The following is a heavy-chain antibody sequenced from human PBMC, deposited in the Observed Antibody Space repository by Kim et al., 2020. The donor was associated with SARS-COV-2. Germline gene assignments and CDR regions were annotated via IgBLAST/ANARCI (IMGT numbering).Heavy chain of an antibody. CDR3: ARDNFYGSGRNWFDP. V-gene: IGHV4-4*07. D-gene: IGHD3-10*01. J-gene: IGHJ5*02. Sequence: HPSRKSRITMSVDTAKNQFSLKLNSVTAADTAVYYCARDNFYGSGRNWFDPWGQGSLVIVSS.